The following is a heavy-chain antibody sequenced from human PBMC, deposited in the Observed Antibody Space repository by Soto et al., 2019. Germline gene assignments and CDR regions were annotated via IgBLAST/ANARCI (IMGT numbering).Heavy chain of an antibody. V-gene: IGHV3-74*01. Sequence: EVQLVESGGDLVQPGGSLRLSCAASGFSFSIFWMHWVRQAPGKGLVWVSSINGGGSSADYADSMKGRFTFSRDNAKNTVYLQMNSLRAEDTAVYYCTRGGGYSGYDPFDYWGQGTLVTVSS. D-gene: IGHD5-12*01. J-gene: IGHJ4*02. CDR3: TRGGGYSGYDPFDY. CDR1: GFSFSIFW. CDR2: INGGGSSA.